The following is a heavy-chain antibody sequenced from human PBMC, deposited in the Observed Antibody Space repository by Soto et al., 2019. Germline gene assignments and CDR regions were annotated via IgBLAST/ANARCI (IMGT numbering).Heavy chain of an antibody. CDR3: ARESEDLTSNFDY. CDR2: ISSTTNYI. Sequence: PGGSLRLSCASPWFTCTRDSMNCVPQSPGKGLDWVSSISSTTNYIYYGDSIKCLFTMSIDNAKNSLYLEMNSLRAEDTAVYYCARESEDLTSNFDYWGQGTLVTVSS. V-gene: IGHV3-21*06. J-gene: IGHJ4*02. CDR1: WFTCTRDS.